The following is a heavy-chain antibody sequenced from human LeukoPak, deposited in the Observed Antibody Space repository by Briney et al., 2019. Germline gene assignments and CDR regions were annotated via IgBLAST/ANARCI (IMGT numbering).Heavy chain of an antibody. V-gene: IGHV3-66*01. J-gene: IGHJ4*02. D-gene: IGHD4-17*01. Sequence: GGSLRLSCAASGFTVSSNYINWVRQTPGKGLEWVSLIYGSTSADYADSVKGRFTISRDTSMNTVYLQMNSLRAEDTAVYYCARLNFGDDYWGQGTLVTVSS. CDR3: ARLNFGDDY. CDR1: GFTVSSNY. CDR2: IYGSTSA.